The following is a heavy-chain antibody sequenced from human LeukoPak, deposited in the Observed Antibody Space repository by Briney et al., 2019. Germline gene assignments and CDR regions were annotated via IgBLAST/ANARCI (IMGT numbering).Heavy chain of an antibody. J-gene: IGHJ1*01. D-gene: IGHD5-24*01. CDR3: AKDNRRDVYNYEYFQH. CDR1: GFTFSSYG. Sequence: PGGSLRLSCAASGFTFSSYGMHWVRQAPGKGLEWVAVISYDETYKYYADSVTGRFTISRDNSKNTLYLQMNSLRAEDTAVYYCAKDNRRDVYNYEYFQHWGQGTLVTVSS. V-gene: IGHV3-30*18. CDR2: ISYDETYK.